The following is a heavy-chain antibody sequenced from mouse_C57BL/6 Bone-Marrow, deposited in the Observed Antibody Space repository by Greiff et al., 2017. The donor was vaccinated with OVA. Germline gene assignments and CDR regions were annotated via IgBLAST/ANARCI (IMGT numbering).Heavy chain of an antibody. J-gene: IGHJ4*01. CDR3: ARRYYLDY. V-gene: IGHV1-59*01. CDR1: GYTFTSYW. D-gene: IGHD1-1*02. CDR2: IDPSDSYT. Sequence: QVQLQQSGAELVRPGTSVKLSCKASGYTFTSYWMSWVKQRPGQGLEWIGVIDPSDSYTNYNQKFKGKATLTVDTSSSTAYMQLSSLTSEDSAVYYCARRYYLDYWGQGTSVTVSS.